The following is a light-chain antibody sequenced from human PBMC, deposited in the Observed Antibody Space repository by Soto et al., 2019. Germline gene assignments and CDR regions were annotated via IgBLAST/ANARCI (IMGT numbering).Light chain of an antibody. V-gene: IGKV2D-29*01. CDR2: EVS. CDR1: QSLLLGDGKTY. CDR3: MQSVQLPIT. J-gene: IGKJ5*01. Sequence: DVVMTQTPLSLSVTPGQPASISCKSTQSLLLGDGKTYLYWYLQKSGQPPQLLIYEVSNRCSGVPDRFSGSGSGTDFTLKIIRVEAEDVRVYYCMQSVQLPITFGQGTRLEIK.